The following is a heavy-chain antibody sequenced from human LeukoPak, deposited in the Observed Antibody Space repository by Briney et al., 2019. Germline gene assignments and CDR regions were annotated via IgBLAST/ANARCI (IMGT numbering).Heavy chain of an antibody. CDR3: ARAGEEPSGSYYIDFDY. J-gene: IGHJ4*02. D-gene: IGHD3-10*01. Sequence: GASVKVSCKASAYTFTGYYMHWVRQAPGQGLEWMGWINPNSGGTNYAQKFQGRVTMTRDTSISTAYMELSRLRSDDTAVYYCARAGEEPSGSYYIDFDYWGQGTLVTVSS. CDR1: AYTFTGYY. V-gene: IGHV1-2*02. CDR2: INPNSGGT.